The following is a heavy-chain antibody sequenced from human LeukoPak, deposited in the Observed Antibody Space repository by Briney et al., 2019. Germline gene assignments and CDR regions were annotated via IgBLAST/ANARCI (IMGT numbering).Heavy chain of an antibody. CDR2: INSISGEI. V-gene: IGHV3-48*02. Sequence: LAGSLRLSCVASGFTFSYYSMNWVRQAPGKGLEWVSYINSISGEIWYADSVKGRFTISRDNAKNSLYLQMKSLRDEDTSVYYCARDHGYAFDYWGQGTLVTVSS. CDR1: GFTFSYYS. J-gene: IGHJ4*02. CDR3: ARDHGYAFDY. D-gene: IGHD5-12*01.